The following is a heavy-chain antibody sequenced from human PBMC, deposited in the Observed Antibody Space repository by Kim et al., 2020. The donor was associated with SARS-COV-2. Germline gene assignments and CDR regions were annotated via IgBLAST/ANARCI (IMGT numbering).Heavy chain of an antibody. D-gene: IGHD6-13*01. Sequence: ASVKVSCKASGYTFTSYAMNWVRQAPGQGLEWMGWINTNTGNPTYAQGFTGRFVFSLDTSVSTAYLQISSLKAEDTAVYYCARDRRIAAASRRYYYYGMDVWGQGTTVTVSS. CDR2: INTNTGNP. CDR1: GYTFTSYA. J-gene: IGHJ6*02. CDR3: ARDRRIAAASRRYYYYGMDV. V-gene: IGHV7-4-1*02.